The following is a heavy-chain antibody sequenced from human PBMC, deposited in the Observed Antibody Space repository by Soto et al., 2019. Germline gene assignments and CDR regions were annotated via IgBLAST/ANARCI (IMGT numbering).Heavy chain of an antibody. V-gene: IGHV4-59*01. J-gene: IGHJ4*02. CDR3: ARAQSFYGSGSYGLDY. CDR2: IYYSGST. D-gene: IGHD3-10*01. Sequence: PSETLSLTCTVSGGSISSYYWSWIRQPPGKGLEWIGYIYYSGSTNYNPSLKSRVTISVDTSKNQLSLKLSSVTAADTAVYYCARAQSFYGSGSYGLDYRGQGTLVTVSS. CDR1: GGSISSYY.